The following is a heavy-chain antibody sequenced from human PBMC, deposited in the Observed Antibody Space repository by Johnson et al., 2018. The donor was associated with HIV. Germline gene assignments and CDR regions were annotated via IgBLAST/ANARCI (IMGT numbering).Heavy chain of an antibody. Sequence: VQLVESVGGVVQPGRSLRLSCAASGFTFSSYWMSWVRQAPGKGLEWVANTKQDGSEKYYVDSVKGRFTISRDNAKNSLYLQMNSLRAEDTAVYYCARLRQESNGGADSHWAIWGQGTMVTVSS. J-gene: IGHJ3*02. D-gene: IGHD2-21*02. CDR3: ARLRQESNGGADSHWAI. V-gene: IGHV3-7*01. CDR2: TKQDGSEK. CDR1: GFTFSSYW.